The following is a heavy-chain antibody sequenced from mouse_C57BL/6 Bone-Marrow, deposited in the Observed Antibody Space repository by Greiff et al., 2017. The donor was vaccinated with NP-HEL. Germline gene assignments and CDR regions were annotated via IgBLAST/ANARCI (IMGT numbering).Heavy chain of an antibody. D-gene: IGHD1-1*01. CDR3: ARSDGSLYYCDY. CDR1: GYTFTSYW. CDR2: IYPGSGST. Sequence: QVQLQQPGAELVKPGASVKMSCKASGYTFTSYWITWVKQRPGQGLEWIGDIYPGSGSTNYNEKFKSKATLTVDTSSSTAYMQLSSLTSEDSAVYYCARSDGSLYYCDYWGQGTTLTVSS. J-gene: IGHJ2*01. V-gene: IGHV1-55*01.